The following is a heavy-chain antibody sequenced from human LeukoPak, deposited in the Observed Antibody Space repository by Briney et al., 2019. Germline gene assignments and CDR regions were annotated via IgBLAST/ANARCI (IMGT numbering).Heavy chain of an antibody. CDR1: GGSISSSSYY. CDR3: ARRYSSSWGVDNWFDP. Sequence: SETLSLTCTVSGGSISSSSYYWSWIRQPPGKGLEWIGYIYYSGSTNYNPSLKSRVTISVDTSKNQFSLKLSSVTAADTAVYYCARRYSSSWGVDNWFDPWGQGTLVTVSS. J-gene: IGHJ5*02. V-gene: IGHV4-61*05. D-gene: IGHD6-13*01. CDR2: IYYSGST.